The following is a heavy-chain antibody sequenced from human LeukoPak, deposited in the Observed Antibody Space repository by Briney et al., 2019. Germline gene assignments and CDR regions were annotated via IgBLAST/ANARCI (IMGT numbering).Heavy chain of an antibody. J-gene: IGHJ4*02. V-gene: IGHV3-7*01. Sequence: GGSLRLSCAASGFTFSNYWMSWVRQAPGKGLEWVANIKQDGSEKYYVDSVKGRFTISRDNAKNSLYLQMNSLRAEDTAVYYCARDILGWLVDYWSQGTLVTVSS. CDR3: ARDILGWLVDY. D-gene: IGHD6-19*01. CDR1: GFTFSNYW. CDR2: IKQDGSEK.